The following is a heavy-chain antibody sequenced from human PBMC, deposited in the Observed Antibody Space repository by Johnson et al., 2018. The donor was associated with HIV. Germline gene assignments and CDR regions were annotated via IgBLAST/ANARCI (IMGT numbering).Heavy chain of an antibody. V-gene: IGHV3-66*02. J-gene: IGHJ3*02. CDR2: IHSRDST. CDR3: ARLRGAFDI. Sequence: VQLVESGGGLVQPGGSLRLSCAASGLTVSTNDINWVRQAPGKGLAWVAIIHSRDSTYYADSVKGRFTISRDNSKNTLYLQMNSLRAEDTAVYYCARLRGAFDIWGQGTMVTVSS. CDR1: GLTVSTND.